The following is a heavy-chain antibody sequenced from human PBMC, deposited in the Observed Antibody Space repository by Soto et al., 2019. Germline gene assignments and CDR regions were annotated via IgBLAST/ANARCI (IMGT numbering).Heavy chain of an antibody. Sequence: QVQLQQWGAGLLKPSETLSLTCAVYGGSFSGYYWSWIRQPPGKGLEWIGEINHSGSTNYNPSLKSRVTISVDTSKNQFSLELSSVTAADTAVYYCARGTPMVRGIIGGKKYFQHWGQGTLVTVSS. V-gene: IGHV4-34*01. CDR1: GGSFSGYY. CDR3: ARGTPMVRGIIGGKKYFQH. CDR2: INHSGST. J-gene: IGHJ1*01. D-gene: IGHD3-10*01.